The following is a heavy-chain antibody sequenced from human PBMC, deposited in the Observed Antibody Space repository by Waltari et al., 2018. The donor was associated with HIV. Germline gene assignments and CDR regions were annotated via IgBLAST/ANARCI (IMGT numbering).Heavy chain of an antibody. CDR3: ARRAFQGGSLTD. CDR1: GFTFADYA. Sequence: EVKLVESGGGLVQPGRSLRLSCEVSGFTFADYAIHWVRQAPGKGREWVSSVSRNRVVIGYAESVKGRFTISRDNAKNSLYLQMNSLRSEDTAFYYWARRAFQGGSLTDWGQGTLVTVSS. D-gene: IGHD3-16*01. J-gene: IGHJ4*02. V-gene: IGHV3-9*01. CDR2: VSRNRVVI.